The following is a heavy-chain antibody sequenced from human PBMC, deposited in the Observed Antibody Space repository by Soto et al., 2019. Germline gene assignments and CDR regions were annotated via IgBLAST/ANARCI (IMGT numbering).Heavy chain of an antibody. Sequence: SDILSFSFFVISAPVISTTFTWGWIRQPPGKGLEWVASVYYGGRSYYNPSLNSRVTISVDTSKNQFSLKMTSVSAADTAVYYCARSMTTVVTLDYWGQG. CDR3: ARSMTTVVTLDY. D-gene: IGHD4-17*01. CDR2: VYYGGRS. CDR1: SAPVISTTFT. J-gene: IGHJ4*02. V-gene: IGHV4-39*01.